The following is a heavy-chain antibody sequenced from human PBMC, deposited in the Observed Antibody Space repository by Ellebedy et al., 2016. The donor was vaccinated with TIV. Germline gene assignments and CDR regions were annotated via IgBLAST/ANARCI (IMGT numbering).Heavy chain of an antibody. CDR3: ARGGAVAGTIPIDY. CDR2: IYSSGNT. J-gene: IGHJ4*02. CDR1: GGSISSGDHY. D-gene: IGHD6-19*01. V-gene: IGHV4-30-4*01. Sequence: SETLSLTCTVSGGSISSGDHYWSWIRQPPGKGLEWIGYIYSSGNTYYNPSLMSRVTISVDTSKNHFSLKLGSVTAADTAVYYCARGGAVAGTIPIDYWGQGTLVTVSS.